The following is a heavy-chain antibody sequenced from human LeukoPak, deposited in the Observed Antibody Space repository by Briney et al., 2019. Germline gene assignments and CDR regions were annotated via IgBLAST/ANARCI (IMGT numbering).Heavy chain of an antibody. CDR2: IKQDGSEQ. V-gene: IGHV3-7*01. D-gene: IGHD5-12*01. CDR1: GFTFSSNW. CDR3: ARERSGYFADY. Sequence: PGGSLRLSCAVSGFTFSSNWMTWVRQVPGKGLEWVANIKQDGSEQYYVDSVKGRFTISRDNAKNSLYLQMNSLRAEDTAVYYCARERSGYFADYWGQGTLVTVSS. J-gene: IGHJ4*02.